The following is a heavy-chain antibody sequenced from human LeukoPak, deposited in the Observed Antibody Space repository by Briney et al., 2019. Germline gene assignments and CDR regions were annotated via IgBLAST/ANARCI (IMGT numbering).Heavy chain of an antibody. CDR3: AKTGAGYYYMDV. V-gene: IGHV3-23*01. CDR1: GFTFSSYA. CDR2: ISGSGGST. D-gene: IGHD7-27*01. J-gene: IGHJ6*03. Sequence: GGSPRLSCAASGFTFSSYAMSWVRQAPGKGLEWVSAISGSGGSTYYADSVKGRFTISRDNSKNTLYLQMNSLRAEDTAVYYCAKTGAGYYYMDVWGKGTTVTVSS.